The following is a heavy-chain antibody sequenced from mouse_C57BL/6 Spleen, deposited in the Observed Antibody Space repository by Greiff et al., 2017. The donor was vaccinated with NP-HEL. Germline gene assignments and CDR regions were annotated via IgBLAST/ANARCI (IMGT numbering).Heavy chain of an antibody. J-gene: IGHJ2*01. V-gene: IGHV10-1*01. CDR3: VRQGLYYFDY. CDR2: IRSKSNNYAT. CDR1: GFSFNTYA. Sequence: EVQGVESGGGLVQPKGSLKLSCAASGFSFNTYAMNWVRQAPGKGLEWVARIRSKSNNYATYYADSVKDRFTISRDDPESMLYLQMNNLKTEDTAMYYCVRQGLYYFDYWGQGTTLTVSS.